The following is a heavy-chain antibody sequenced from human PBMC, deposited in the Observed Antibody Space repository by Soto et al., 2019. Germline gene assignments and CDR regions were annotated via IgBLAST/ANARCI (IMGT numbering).Heavy chain of an antibody. CDR1: GGSISSYY. D-gene: IGHD1-1*01. Sequence: QVQLQESGPGLVKPSETLSLTCTVSGGSISSYYWSWIRQPPGKGLEWIGYIYYSGSTNYNPSLQSLATIPDDTSKNYFTLKQSSLTAADTAVYYCAREGTTVASSYYYGMDVWGQGTTVTVSS. J-gene: IGHJ6*02. CDR3: AREGTTVASSYYYGMDV. V-gene: IGHV4-59*01. CDR2: IYYSGST.